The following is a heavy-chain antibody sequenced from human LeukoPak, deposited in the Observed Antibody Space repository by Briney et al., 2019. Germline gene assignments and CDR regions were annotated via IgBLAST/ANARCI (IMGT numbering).Heavy chain of an antibody. V-gene: IGHV1-2*02. D-gene: IGHD2-2*01. Sequence: ASVKVSCKASGYTFTGYYMHWVRQAPGQGLEWMGWINPNSGGTNYAQKFQGRVTMTRDTSISTAYMELSRLRSDDTAVYYCAISLVPAAIRAWYFDYWGQGTLVTVSS. CDR2: INPNSGGT. CDR3: AISLVPAAIRAWYFDY. CDR1: GYTFTGYY. J-gene: IGHJ4*02.